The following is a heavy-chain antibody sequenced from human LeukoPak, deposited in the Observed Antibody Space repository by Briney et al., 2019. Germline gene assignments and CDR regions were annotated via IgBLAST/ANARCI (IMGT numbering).Heavy chain of an antibody. CDR1: GYTFTGYY. V-gene: IGHV1-2*02. CDR3: ARGVSGGVFYYYYYMDV. J-gene: IGHJ6*03. Sequence: ASVKVSCKASGYTFTGYYMHWVRQAPGQGLEWMGWINPNSGGPNYAQKFQGRVTMTRDTSISTAYMELSRLRSDDTAVYYCARGVSGGVFYYYYYMDVWGKGTTVTVSS. CDR2: INPNSGGP. D-gene: IGHD2-15*01.